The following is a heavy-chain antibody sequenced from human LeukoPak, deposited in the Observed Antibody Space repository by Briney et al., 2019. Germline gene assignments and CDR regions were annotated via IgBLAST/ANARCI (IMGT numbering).Heavy chain of an antibody. Sequence: GGSLRLSCAASGFTFSSYSMNWVRQAPGKGLEWVSSIRNSSSYIYYADSVKGRFTISRDNAKNSLYLQMNSLRAEDTAVYYCARDPPRGTARFLGDVWGKGTTVTVSS. V-gene: IGHV3-21*01. CDR3: ARDPPRGTARFLGDV. CDR2: IRNSSSYI. J-gene: IGHJ6*04. CDR1: GFTFSSYS. D-gene: IGHD3-3*01.